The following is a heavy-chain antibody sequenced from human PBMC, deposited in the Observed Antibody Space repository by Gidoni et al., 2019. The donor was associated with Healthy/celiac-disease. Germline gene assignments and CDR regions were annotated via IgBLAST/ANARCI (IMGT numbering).Heavy chain of an antibody. CDR2: IYYSGST. CDR3: ARDRSCDY. V-gene: IGHV4-31*02. D-gene: IGHD3-16*02. Sequence: QHPGKGLEWIGYIYYSGSTYYNPSLKSRVTISVDTSKNQFSLKLSSVTAADTAVYYCARDRSCDYWGQGTLVTVSS. J-gene: IGHJ4*02.